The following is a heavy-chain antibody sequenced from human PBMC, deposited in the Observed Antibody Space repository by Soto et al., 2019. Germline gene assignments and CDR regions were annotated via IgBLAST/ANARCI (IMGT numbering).Heavy chain of an antibody. V-gene: IGHV1-2*04. CDR1: GFTFTGYY. Sequence: VASVKVSCKASGFTFTGYYMHWVRQAPGQGLEWIGWINPNSGVASYAQKFHDWVTITRDTSITTAYMELSGLKSDDTAVYFCAKDDAGHPDFWGQGTLVTVSS. D-gene: IGHD6-13*01. CDR3: AKDDAGHPDF. J-gene: IGHJ4*02. CDR2: INPNSGVA.